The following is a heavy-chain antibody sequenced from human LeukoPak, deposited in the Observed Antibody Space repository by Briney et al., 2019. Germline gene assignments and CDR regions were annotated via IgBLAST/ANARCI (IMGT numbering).Heavy chain of an antibody. CDR1: GGTFSSYA. CDR3: ARDSEVRRNLWHY. J-gene: IGHJ4*02. D-gene: IGHD3-10*01. Sequence: SVKVSCKASGGTFSSYAISWVRQAPGQGLEWMGGIIPIFGTPNYAQKFQGRVTITADESTSTVYMELSSLRSEDTAVYYCARDSEVRRNLWHYWGQGTLVTASS. CDR2: IIPIFGTP. V-gene: IGHV1-69*13.